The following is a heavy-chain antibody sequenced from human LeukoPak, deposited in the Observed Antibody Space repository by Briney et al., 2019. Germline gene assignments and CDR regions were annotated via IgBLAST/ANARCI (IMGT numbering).Heavy chain of an antibody. CDR3: ARDGTEGGWFDP. Sequence: ASVKVSCKASGYTFTSYGISWVRQAPGQGLEWMGWIDAGNGNTKYSQKFQGRVTITRDTSASTAYMELSSLRSEDTAVYYCARDGTEGGWFDPWGQGTLVTVSS. CDR1: GYTFTSYG. CDR2: IDAGNGNT. J-gene: IGHJ5*02. D-gene: IGHD1-1*01. V-gene: IGHV1-3*01.